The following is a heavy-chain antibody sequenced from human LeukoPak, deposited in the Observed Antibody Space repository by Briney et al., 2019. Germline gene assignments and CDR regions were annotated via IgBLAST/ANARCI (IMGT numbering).Heavy chain of an antibody. V-gene: IGHV1-18*01. CDR2: ISAYNGNT. D-gene: IGHD3-22*01. CDR3: ARVGDYYDSSGYYEGRYFQH. J-gene: IGHJ1*01. CDR1: GYTFTSYG. Sequence: GASVKVSCKASGYTFTSYGISWVRQAPGQGLEWMGWISAYNGNTNYAQKLQGRVTMTTDTSTSTAYMELRSLRSDDTAVYYCARVGDYYDSSGYYEGRYFQHWGQGTLVTVSS.